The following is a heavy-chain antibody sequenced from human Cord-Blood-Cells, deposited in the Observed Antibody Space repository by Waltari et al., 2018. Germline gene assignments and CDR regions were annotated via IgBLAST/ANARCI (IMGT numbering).Heavy chain of an antibody. CDR1: GFTFSSYA. CDR3: AREEYSSSWYYFDY. V-gene: IGHV3-30-3*01. D-gene: IGHD6-13*01. CDR2: ISYDGSNK. J-gene: IGHJ4*02. Sequence: QVQLVESGGGVVQPGRSLRLSCAASGFTFSSYAMHWVRQAPGKGLEWVAVISYDGSNKYYADSVKGRFTISRDNSKNTLYLQMNSLRAEDTAVYYCAREEYSSSWYYFDYWGQGTLVTVSS.